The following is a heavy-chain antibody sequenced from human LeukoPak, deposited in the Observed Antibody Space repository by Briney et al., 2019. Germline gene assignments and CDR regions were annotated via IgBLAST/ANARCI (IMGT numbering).Heavy chain of an antibody. CDR3: AKGSSVWLAYYFDY. V-gene: IGHV3-7*03. CDR1: GFTFSSYW. J-gene: IGHJ4*02. Sequence: GGSLRLSCAASGFTFSSYWMSWVRQAPGKWLEWVANIKQDGSEKYYVDSVKGRFTISRDNAKNSLYLQMNSLRAEDTALYYCAKGSSVWLAYYFDYWGQGTLVTVSS. D-gene: IGHD6-19*01. CDR2: IKQDGSEK.